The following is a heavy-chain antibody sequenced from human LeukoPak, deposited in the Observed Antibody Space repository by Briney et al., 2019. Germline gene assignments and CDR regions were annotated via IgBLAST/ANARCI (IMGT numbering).Heavy chain of an antibody. CDR2: FDPEDGET. J-gene: IGHJ5*02. D-gene: IGHD2-2*01. CDR3: ATVPSRYCSSTSCYRFDP. V-gene: IGHV1-24*01. Sequence: GASVKVSCKVSGYTLTELSVHWVRQAPGKGLEWMGGFDPEDGETIYAQKFQGRVTMTEDTSTDTAYMELSSLRSEDTAVYYCATVPSRYCSSTSCYRFDPWGQGTLVTVSS. CDR1: GYTLTELS.